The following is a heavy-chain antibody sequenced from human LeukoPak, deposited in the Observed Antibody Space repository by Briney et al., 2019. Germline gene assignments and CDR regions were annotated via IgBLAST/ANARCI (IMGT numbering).Heavy chain of an antibody. Sequence: GGSLRLSCAASGFTFSSYGMHWVRQAPGKGLEWVAVISYDGSNKYYADSVKGRFTISRDNSKNTLYLQMNSLRAEDTAVYYCAKDSGDIVATIYYFDYWGQGTLVTVSS. D-gene: IGHD5-12*01. V-gene: IGHV3-30*18. CDR3: AKDSGDIVATIYYFDY. J-gene: IGHJ4*02. CDR2: ISYDGSNK. CDR1: GFTFSSYG.